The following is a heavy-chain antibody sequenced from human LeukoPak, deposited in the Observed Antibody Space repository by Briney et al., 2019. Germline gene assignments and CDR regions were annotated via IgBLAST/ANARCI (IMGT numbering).Heavy chain of an antibody. V-gene: IGHV4-61*08. J-gene: IGHJ3*02. D-gene: IGHD5-12*01. CDR1: GASISSGGHS. Sequence: SQTLSLTCAVSGASISSGGHSWSWIRQPPGKGLEWIGYIYYSGSTNYNPSLKSRVTISVDTSKNQFSLKLSSVTAADTAVYYCARERSGYARANAFDIWGQGTMVTVSS. CDR3: ARERSGYARANAFDI. CDR2: IYYSGST.